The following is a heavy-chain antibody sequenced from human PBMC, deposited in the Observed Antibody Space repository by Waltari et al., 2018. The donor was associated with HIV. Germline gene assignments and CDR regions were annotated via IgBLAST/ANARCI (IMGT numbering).Heavy chain of an antibody. J-gene: IGHJ3*02. CDR2: ISSSGSTI. CDR1: GFTFSSYE. D-gene: IGHD2-8*02. CDR3: ASWWDAFDI. V-gene: IGHV3-48*03. Sequence: EVQLVESGGGLVQPGGSLRLSCAASGFTFSSYEMNWVRQAPGKGLEWFSYISSSGSTIYYADSVKGRFTISRDNAKNSRYLQMNSLRAEDTAVYYCASWWDAFDIWGQGTMVTVSS.